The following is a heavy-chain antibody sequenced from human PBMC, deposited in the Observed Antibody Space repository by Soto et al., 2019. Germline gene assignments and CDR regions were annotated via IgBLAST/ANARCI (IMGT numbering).Heavy chain of an antibody. CDR2: ISSSGTTI. Sequence: GGSLRLSCAASGFTFSSYNIYWVRQAPGKGLDWVSYISSSGTTIYYADSVKGRFTISRDNAKNSLYLQMNNLRDDDTAVYYCARDRQGLQRKYFYYYYGLDVWGQGTTVTVSS. CDR1: GFTFSSYN. V-gene: IGHV3-48*02. CDR3: ARDRQGLQRKYFYYYYGLDV. J-gene: IGHJ6*02. D-gene: IGHD4-4*01.